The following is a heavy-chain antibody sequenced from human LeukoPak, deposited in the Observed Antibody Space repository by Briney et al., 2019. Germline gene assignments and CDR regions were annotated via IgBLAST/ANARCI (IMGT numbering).Heavy chain of an antibody. J-gene: IGHJ4*02. V-gene: IGHV3-53*01. Sequence: PGGSLRLSCAASGFTVCSNYMSWVRQAPGKGLEWVSVIYSGGSTYYADSVKGRFTISRDNSKNTLYLQMNSLRAEDTAVYYCAREREGATQIFGYWGQGTLVTVSS. CDR3: AREREGATQIFGY. CDR2: IYSGGST. CDR1: GFTVCSNY. D-gene: IGHD1-26*01.